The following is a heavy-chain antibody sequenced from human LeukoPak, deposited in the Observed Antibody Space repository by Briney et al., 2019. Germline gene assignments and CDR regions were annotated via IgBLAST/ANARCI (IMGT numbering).Heavy chain of an antibody. J-gene: IGHJ5*02. Sequence: ASVKVSCKASGGTFSSYAISWVRQAPGQGLEWMGGIIPIFGTANYAQKFQGRVTITTDESTSTAYMELSSLRSEDTAVYYCARETRWLQFQVGNWFDPWGQGTLVTVSS. V-gene: IGHV1-69*05. D-gene: IGHD5-24*01. CDR3: ARETRWLQFQVGNWFDP. CDR2: IIPIFGTA. CDR1: GGTFSSYA.